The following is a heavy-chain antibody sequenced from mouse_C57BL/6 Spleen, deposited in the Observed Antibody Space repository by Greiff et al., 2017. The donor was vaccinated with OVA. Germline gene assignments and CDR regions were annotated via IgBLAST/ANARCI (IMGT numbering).Heavy chain of an antibody. J-gene: IGHJ3*01. CDR1: GFNIKDDY. D-gene: IGHD1-1*01. V-gene: IGHV14-4*01. CDR3: TRPYYGSSWFAY. CDR2: IDPENGDT. Sequence: EVQLQESGAELVRPGASVKLSCTASGFNIKDDYMHWVKQRPEQGLEWIGWIDPENGDTEYASKFQGKANITADTSSNTAYLQLSSLTSEDTAVYYCTRPYYGSSWFAYWGQGTLVTVSA.